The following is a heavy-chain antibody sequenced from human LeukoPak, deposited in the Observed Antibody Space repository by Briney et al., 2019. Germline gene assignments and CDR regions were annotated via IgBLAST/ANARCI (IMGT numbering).Heavy chain of an antibody. CDR1: GGSISSYY. D-gene: IGHD3-9*01. CDR3: ARFRDYDILTGYLDY. J-gene: IGHJ4*02. V-gene: IGHV4-59*08. Sequence: PSETLSLTCTVSGGSISSYYWSWIRQPPGKGLEWIGYIYYSGSTNYNPSLKSRVTISVDTSKNQFSLKLSSVTAADTAVYYCARFRDYDILTGYLDYWGQGTLVTVSS. CDR2: IYYSGST.